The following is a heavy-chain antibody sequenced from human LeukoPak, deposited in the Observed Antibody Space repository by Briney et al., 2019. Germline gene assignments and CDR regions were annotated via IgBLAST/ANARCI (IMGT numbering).Heavy chain of an antibody. CDR2: INSDGSST. Sequence: GGSLRLSCAASGFTFSSYWMHWVRQAPGKGLVWVSRINSDGSSTSYADSVKGRFTISRDNAKNTLYLQMNSLRAEDTAVYYCARGPVALGGVWFDPWGQGTLVTVSS. J-gene: IGHJ5*02. CDR3: ARGPVALGGVWFDP. CDR1: GFTFSSYW. D-gene: IGHD2-15*01. V-gene: IGHV3-74*01.